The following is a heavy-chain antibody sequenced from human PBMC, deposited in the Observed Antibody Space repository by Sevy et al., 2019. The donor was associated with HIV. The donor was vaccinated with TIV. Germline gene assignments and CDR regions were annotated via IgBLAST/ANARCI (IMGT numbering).Heavy chain of an antibody. CDR3: ARAAAGTWPTLLFDY. CDR1: GFTFSTYA. Sequence: GGSLRLSCAASGFTFSTYAMHWVRQAPGKGLEWVTILSFDGDNEYYADSVRGRFSISRDNSKDTLYLQMNFPRVEDTAVYYCARAAAGTWPTLLFDYWGQGALVTVSS. CDR2: LSFDGDNE. V-gene: IGHV3-30-3*01. D-gene: IGHD6-13*01. J-gene: IGHJ4*02.